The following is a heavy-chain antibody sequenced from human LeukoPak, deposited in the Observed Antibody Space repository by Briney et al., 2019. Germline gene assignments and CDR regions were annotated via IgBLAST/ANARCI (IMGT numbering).Heavy chain of an antibody. CDR3: ARGYNLLAAVDY. V-gene: IGHV3-21*01. Sequence: PGGSLRLSCAASGFTFSSYSMNWVRQAPGKGLEWVSSISSSSSYIYYADSVKGRFTISRDNAKNSLYLQMNSLRAEDTAVYYCARGYNLLAAVDYWGQGTLVTVSS. J-gene: IGHJ4*02. D-gene: IGHD6-13*01. CDR1: GFTFSSYS. CDR2: ISSSSSYI.